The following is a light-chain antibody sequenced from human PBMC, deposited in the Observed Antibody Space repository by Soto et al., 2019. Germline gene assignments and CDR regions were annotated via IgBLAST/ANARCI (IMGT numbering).Light chain of an antibody. J-gene: IGKJ2*01. CDR3: MEALQTPYT. Sequence: DIVMTQSPLSLPVTPGEPASISCRSSQSLLHSNGFNYLDWYLQKPGQSPQLLIFLGSTRASGVPDRFSGSGSGTDFTLRISRVEADDVGVYYCMEALQTPYTFGQGTKLEI. CDR2: LGS. V-gene: IGKV2-28*01. CDR1: QSLLHSNGFNY.